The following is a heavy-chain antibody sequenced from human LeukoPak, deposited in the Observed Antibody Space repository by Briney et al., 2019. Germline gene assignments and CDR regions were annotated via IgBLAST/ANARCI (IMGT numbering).Heavy chain of an antibody. V-gene: IGHV3-7*01. CDR1: GFIFRNHW. D-gene: IGHD4-17*01. CDR3: ARGPNYGDRVDYFDY. J-gene: IGHJ4*02. CDR2: IKQDGNEK. Sequence: GGSLRLSCAASGFIFRNHWMSWVRQVPGRGLEQVAHIKQDGNEKHYVDSVEGRFTLSRDDSKNSLYLQMNSLRVDDSAVYYCARGPNYGDRVDYFDYWGQGTLVTVSS.